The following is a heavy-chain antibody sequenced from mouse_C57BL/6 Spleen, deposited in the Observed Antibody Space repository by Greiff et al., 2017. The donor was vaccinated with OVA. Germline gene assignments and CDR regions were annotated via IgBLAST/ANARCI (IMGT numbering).Heavy chain of an antibody. CDR3: ARRLMDYAMDY. Sequence: QVQLQQSGAELVRPGASVKLSCKASGYTFTDYYINWVKQRPGQGLEWIARIYPGSGNTYYNEKFKGKATLTAEKSSSTAYMQLSSLTSEDSAVYFCARRLMDYAMDYWGQGTSVTVSS. V-gene: IGHV1-76*01. CDR2: IYPGSGNT. CDR1: GYTFTDYY. D-gene: IGHD1-3*01. J-gene: IGHJ4*01.